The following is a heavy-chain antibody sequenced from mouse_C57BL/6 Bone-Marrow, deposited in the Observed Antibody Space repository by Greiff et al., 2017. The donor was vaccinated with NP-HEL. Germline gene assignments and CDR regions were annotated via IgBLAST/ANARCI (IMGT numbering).Heavy chain of an antibody. CDR2: IVPNSGGT. J-gene: IGHJ2*01. CDR1: GYPLPSHW. CDR3: ARSGGEFDY. D-gene: IGHD3-1*01. Sequence: QVPLQQPGAEPVKPGASVKLSCKASGYPLPSHWMHWGKQRPGRGLEWVGRIVPNSGGTKYNEKFKSKATLTVDKPSSTANMQLSSLASEDSAVYYCARSGGEFDYWGQGTTRTVSS. V-gene: IGHV1-72*01.